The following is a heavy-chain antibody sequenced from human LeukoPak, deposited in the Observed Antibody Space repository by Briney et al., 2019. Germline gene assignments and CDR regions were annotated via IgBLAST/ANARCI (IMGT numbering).Heavy chain of an antibody. CDR3: AKADIVVVVAAINWFDP. CDR2: ISSSGSTI. D-gene: IGHD2-15*01. Sequence: PGGSLRLSCAASGFTFSSYEMNWVRQAPGKGLEWVSYISSSGSTIYYADSVKGRFTISRDNSKNTLYLQMNSLRAEDTAVYYCAKADIVVVVAAINWFDPWGQGTLVTVSS. V-gene: IGHV3-48*03. CDR1: GFTFSSYE. J-gene: IGHJ5*02.